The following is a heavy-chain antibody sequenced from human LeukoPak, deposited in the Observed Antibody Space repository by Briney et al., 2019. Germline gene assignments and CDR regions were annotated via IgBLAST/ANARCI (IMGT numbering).Heavy chain of an antibody. CDR3: ARDAGCGGDCYSSY. CDR1: GFTVSSNY. CDR2: IYSGGST. V-gene: IGHV3-53*01. D-gene: IGHD2-21*02. Sequence: GGSLRLSCAASGFTVSSNYLSWVRQPPGKGLEWVAVIYSGGSTYYAHSVKGRFTISRDNSKNTLYLQMNNLKPEDTAVYYCARDAGCGGDCYSSYWGQGTLVTVSS. J-gene: IGHJ4*02.